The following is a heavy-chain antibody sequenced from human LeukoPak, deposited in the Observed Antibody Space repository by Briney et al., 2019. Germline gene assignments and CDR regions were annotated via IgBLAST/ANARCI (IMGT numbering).Heavy chain of an antibody. V-gene: IGHV1-18*04. CDR1: GYTFTSYG. J-gene: IGHJ2*01. CDR3: ARTGLGIWYWYFDL. D-gene: IGHD7-27*01. Sequence: ASVKVSCKASGYTFTSYGISWVRQAPGQGLEWMGWISAYNGNTNYAQKLQGRGTMTTDTSTSTAYMELRSLRSDDTAVYYCARTGLGIWYWYFDLWGRGTLVTVSS. CDR2: ISAYNGNT.